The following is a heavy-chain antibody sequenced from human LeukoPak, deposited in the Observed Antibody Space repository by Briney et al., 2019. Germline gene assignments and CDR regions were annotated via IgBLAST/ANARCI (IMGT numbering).Heavy chain of an antibody. V-gene: IGHV4-30-2*01. CDR2: THHSGST. J-gene: IGHJ6*04. CDR1: AGSISRGGYS. CDR3: ARPGVRAHHMDV. D-gene: IGHD3-10*01. Sequence: SETLSLTCAVSAGSISRGGYSCGWSRQPPGKGREWIAYTHHSGSTYYNPSLKSRVTISVDRSKHQFSLKLSPVTAADTAVYYCARPGVRAHHMDVWGKGTTVTVSS.